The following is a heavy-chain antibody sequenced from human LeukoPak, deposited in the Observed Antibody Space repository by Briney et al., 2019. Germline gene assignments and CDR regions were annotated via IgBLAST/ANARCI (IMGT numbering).Heavy chain of an antibody. CDR1: GFTFSSYE. CDR2: IKQSGNEK. D-gene: IGHD3-22*01. J-gene: IGHJ4*02. V-gene: IGHV3-7*01. Sequence: GGSLRLSCVVSGFTFSSYEMNWVRQGPGKGLEWVASIKQSGNEKNYVDSVKGRFTISRDNGKNTLYLQMNSLRAEDTAVYYCARGSTYYDSSGQVPFDYWGQGTLVTVSS. CDR3: ARGSTYYDSSGQVPFDY.